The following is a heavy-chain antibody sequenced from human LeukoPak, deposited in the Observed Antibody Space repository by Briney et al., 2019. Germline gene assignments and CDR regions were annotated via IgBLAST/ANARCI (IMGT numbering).Heavy chain of an antibody. J-gene: IGHJ5*02. CDR2: IYYSGST. V-gene: IGHV4-39*07. Sequence: SETLSLTCTVSGGSIRSSSYYWGWIRQPPGKGLEWIGSIYYSGSTYYNASLKSRGTISVDTSKNQFSLKLSSVTAADTAVYFCASDYGGNSALDPWGQGTLVTVSS. CDR1: GGSIRSSSYY. CDR3: ASDYGGNSALDP. D-gene: IGHD4-23*01.